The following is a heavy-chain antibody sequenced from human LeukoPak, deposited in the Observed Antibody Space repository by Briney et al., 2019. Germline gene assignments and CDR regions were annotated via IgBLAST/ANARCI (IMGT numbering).Heavy chain of an antibody. V-gene: IGHV1-58*02. J-gene: IGHJ4*02. CDR3: AAGWVCSGGSCYYHFDY. CDR1: GFTFTSSA. CDR2: IVVGSGNT. Sequence: GASVKVSCKASGFTFTSSAMQWVRQARGQRLEWIGWIVVGSGNTNYAQKFQERVTITRDMSTSTAYMELSSLRSEDTAVYYCAAGWVCSGGSCYYHFDYWGQGTLVTVSS. D-gene: IGHD2-15*01.